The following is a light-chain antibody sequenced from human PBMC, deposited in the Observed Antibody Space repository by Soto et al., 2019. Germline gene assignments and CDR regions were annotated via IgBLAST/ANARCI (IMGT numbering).Light chain of an antibody. CDR2: DTS. CDR1: QGIGDT. J-gene: IGKJ4*01. CDR3: QRYNNWPLT. V-gene: IGKV3-15*01. Sequence: EVVMTQSPATLSGSPGEGATLSCRASQGIGDTLDWYQHKPGQTPRLLIYDTSTRATGVPARFSGSRSGTAFTLTINSLQSEDFAVYYCQRYNNWPLTFGGGTKVESK.